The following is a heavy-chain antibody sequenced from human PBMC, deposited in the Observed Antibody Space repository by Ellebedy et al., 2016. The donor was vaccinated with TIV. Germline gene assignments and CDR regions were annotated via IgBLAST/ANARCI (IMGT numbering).Heavy chain of an antibody. J-gene: IGHJ4*02. CDR2: IKSDGSTT. V-gene: IGHV3-74*01. Sequence: GESLKISXAASGFTFSNYYMHWVRQAPGKGLVWVSRIKSDGSTTTYADSVKGRFTISRDNSKNMLYLQMNSLRPEDTAVYYCAKESRFGGYASPFDDWGQGTLVTVSS. CDR1: GFTFSNYY. D-gene: IGHD5-12*01. CDR3: AKESRFGGYASPFDD.